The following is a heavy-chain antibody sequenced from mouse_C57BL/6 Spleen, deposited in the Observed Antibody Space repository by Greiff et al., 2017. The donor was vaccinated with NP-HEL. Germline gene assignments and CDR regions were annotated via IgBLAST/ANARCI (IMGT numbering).Heavy chain of an antibody. CDR1: GFTFTDYY. V-gene: IGHV7-3*01. Sequence: EVKLVESGGGLVQPGGSLSLSCAASGFTFTDYYMSWVRQPPGKALEWLGFIRNKANGYTTEYSASVKGRFTISRDNSQSILYLQMNALISEDSSTYYCARYGAHGAMDYWGQGTSVTVSS. CDR2: IRNKANGYTT. J-gene: IGHJ4*01. CDR3: ARYGAHGAMDY.